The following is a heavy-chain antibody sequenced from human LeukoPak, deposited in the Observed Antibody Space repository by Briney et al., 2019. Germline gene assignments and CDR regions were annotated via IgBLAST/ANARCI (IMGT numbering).Heavy chain of an antibody. CDR2: IYHSGST. V-gene: IGHV4-39*07. J-gene: IGHJ4*02. D-gene: IGHD3-22*01. CDR1: GGSISSSSYY. CDR3: ARGVGYRGGGIVAPY. Sequence: SETLSLTCTVSGGSISSSSYYWGWIRQPPGKGLEWIGEIYHSGSTNYNPSLKSRVTISVDKSKNQFSLKLSSVTAADTAVYYCARGVGYRGGGIVAPYWGQGTLVTVSS.